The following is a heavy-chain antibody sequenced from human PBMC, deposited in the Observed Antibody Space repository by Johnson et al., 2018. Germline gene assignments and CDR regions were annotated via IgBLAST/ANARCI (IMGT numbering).Heavy chain of an antibody. V-gene: IGHV3-33*01. CDR1: GFTFSSYV. CDR2: IWYDGSNK. CDR3: ARWGTYSGSLGKIF. Sequence: QVQLVESGGGVVQPGRSLRLSCAASGFTFSSYVMHWVRQAPGKGLEWVAVIWYDGSNKYYADSVKGRFTISRDNSKNTLYLQMNSLRAGDTAVYYCARWGTYSGSLGKIFWGQGTMVTVSS. D-gene: IGHD1-26*01. J-gene: IGHJ3*01.